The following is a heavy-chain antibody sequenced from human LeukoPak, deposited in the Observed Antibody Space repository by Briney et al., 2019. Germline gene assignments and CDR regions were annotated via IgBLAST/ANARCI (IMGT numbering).Heavy chain of an antibody. V-gene: IGHV1-24*01. CDR1: GYTLTELS. D-gene: IGHD3-22*01. J-gene: IGHJ4*02. Sequence: ASVKVSCKVSGYTLTELSMHWVRQAPGKGLEWMGGFDPEDGETIYAQKFQGRVTMTEDTSTDTAYMELSSLRSEDTAVYYCARSDPDYYDNTPFDYWGQGTLVTVSS. CDR3: ARSDPDYYDNTPFDY. CDR2: FDPEDGET.